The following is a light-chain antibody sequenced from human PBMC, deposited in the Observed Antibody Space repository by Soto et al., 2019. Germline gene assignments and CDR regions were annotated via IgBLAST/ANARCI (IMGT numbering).Light chain of an antibody. CDR1: RTINTY. V-gene: IGKV1-39*01. J-gene: IGKJ4*01. Sequence: DVRMTQSPSSLSASVGDTVTITCRASRTINTYLNWFQQTPGEPPRLLIYGASTLHDGVPSRFSGSGSGADFTLTISGLQPGDFASYHCQQTYSDISFGGGTKVDIK. CDR3: QQTYSDIS. CDR2: GAS.